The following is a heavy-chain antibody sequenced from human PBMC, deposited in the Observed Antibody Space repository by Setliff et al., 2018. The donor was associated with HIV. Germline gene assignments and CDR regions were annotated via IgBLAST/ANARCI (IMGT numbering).Heavy chain of an antibody. CDR3: AREGGEVATITAKDYYMDV. CDR1: GGSISNYY. CDR2: ISYTGST. V-gene: IGHV4-59*01. J-gene: IGHJ6*03. Sequence: SETLSLTCTVSGGSISNYYWSWLRQPPGKGLEWIGYISYTGSTNYNPSLKSRVTISVDTSKNQFSLKLSSVTAADTAVYYCAREGGEVATITAKDYYMDVWGKGTTVTVSS. D-gene: IGHD5-12*01.